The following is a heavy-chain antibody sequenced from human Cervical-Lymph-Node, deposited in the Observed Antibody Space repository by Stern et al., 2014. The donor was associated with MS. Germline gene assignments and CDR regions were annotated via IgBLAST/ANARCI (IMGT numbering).Heavy chain of an antibody. D-gene: IGHD6-6*01. CDR1: GYTFTGLY. J-gene: IGHJ4*02. Sequence: VQLVQSGAEVKKPGASVRVSCKTSGYTFTGLYMHWVRQATGPGLEWMGRINTYTGATDYAQKFQGRVTMTRDTSISTAYMELSSLKSDDTAVYYCATVYSSSGYFDYWGQGTPVTVSS. CDR3: ATVYSSSGYFDY. V-gene: IGHV1-2*06. CDR2: INTYTGAT.